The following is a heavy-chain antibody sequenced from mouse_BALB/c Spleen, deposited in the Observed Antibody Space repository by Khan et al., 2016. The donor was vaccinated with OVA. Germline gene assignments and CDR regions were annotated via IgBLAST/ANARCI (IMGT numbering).Heavy chain of an antibody. D-gene: IGHD3-2*02. V-gene: IGHV9-3-1*01. CDR2: INTYTGEP. J-gene: IGHJ4*01. CDR3: ARNGPYRLGDY. CDR1: GYTFTNYG. Sequence: QIQLVQSGPELKKPGETVKISCKASGYTFTNYGMNWVKQAPGKGLKWMGWINTYTGEPTYADDFKGRFAFSLETFASTAYLQINSLKNEDTATYFCARNGPYRLGDYWGQGTSVTVSS.